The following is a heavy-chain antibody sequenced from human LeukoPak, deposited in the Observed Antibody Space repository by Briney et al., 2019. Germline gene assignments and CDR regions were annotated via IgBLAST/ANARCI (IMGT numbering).Heavy chain of an antibody. CDR1: GYTFTSYG. Sequence: ASVKVSCKASGYTFTSYGISWVRQAPGQGLEWMGWISAYNGNTNYAQKLQGRVTMTTDTSTSTAYMELRSLRFDDTAVYYCARDFAWGSGGAPIDDNWLDPWGQGILVTVSS. CDR2: ISAYNGNT. D-gene: IGHD7-27*01. CDR3: ARDFAWGSGGAPIDDNWLDP. V-gene: IGHV1-18*01. J-gene: IGHJ5*02.